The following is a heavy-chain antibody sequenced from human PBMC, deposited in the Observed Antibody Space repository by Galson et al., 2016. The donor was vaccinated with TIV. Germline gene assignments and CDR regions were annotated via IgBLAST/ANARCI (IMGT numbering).Heavy chain of an antibody. Sequence: SLRLSCAASGLSVSINYMTWVRQAPGKGLEWVSLISDGGNTYYPDSGKGRFTISRDNSKNTLYLQMSGLRAEDTAVYYCARDRVVDATYYYYYYGMDVWGQGTAVTVSS. CDR3: ARDRVVDATYYYYYYGMDV. CDR1: GLSVSINY. J-gene: IGHJ6*02. CDR2: ISDGGNT. V-gene: IGHV3-66*02. D-gene: IGHD1-26*01.